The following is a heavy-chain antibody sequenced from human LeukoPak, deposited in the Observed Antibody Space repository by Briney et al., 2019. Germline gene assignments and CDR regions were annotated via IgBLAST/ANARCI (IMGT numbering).Heavy chain of an antibody. Sequence: SETLSLTCAVYGGSFSGYYWSWIRQPPGKGLEWIGEINHSGSTYYNPSLKSRVTISVDSSKNQFSLKLTSVTAADTAVYYCATLGEFYDSSGYYYNWGQGTLVTVSS. V-gene: IGHV4-34*01. CDR3: ATLGEFYDSSGYYYN. CDR2: INHSGST. CDR1: GGSFSGYY. J-gene: IGHJ4*02. D-gene: IGHD3-22*01.